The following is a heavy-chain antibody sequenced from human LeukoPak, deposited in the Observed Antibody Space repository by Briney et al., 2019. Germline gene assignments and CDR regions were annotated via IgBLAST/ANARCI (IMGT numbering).Heavy chain of an antibody. J-gene: IGHJ5*02. CDR1: GGTFSSYA. V-gene: IGHV1-69*01. D-gene: IGHD6-19*01. CDR3: ARDLAYSSGVRAGWFDP. Sequence: GSSVKVSCKASGGTFSSYAISWVRQAPGQGLEWMGGIIPIFGTANYAQKFQGRVTITADESTSTAYMELSSLRSEDTAVYYCARDLAYSSGVRAGWFDPWGQGTPVTVSS. CDR2: IIPIFGTA.